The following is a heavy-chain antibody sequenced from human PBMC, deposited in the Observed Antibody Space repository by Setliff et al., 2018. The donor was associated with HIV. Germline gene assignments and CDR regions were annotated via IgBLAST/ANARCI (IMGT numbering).Heavy chain of an antibody. CDR1: GYAFDNYW. CDR2: IYPGDSVT. J-gene: IGHJ4*02. CDR3: TRRRRAPGIEDLEAY. V-gene: IGHV5-51*01. D-gene: IGHD1-26*01. Sequence: GESLKISCRASGYAFDNYWIGWVRQMPGKGLEWMGVIYPGDSVTRYGPSFQGQVTISADRSISTAYLQWDSLKASDTAMYYCTRRRRAPGIEDLEAYWGQGTLVTVSS.